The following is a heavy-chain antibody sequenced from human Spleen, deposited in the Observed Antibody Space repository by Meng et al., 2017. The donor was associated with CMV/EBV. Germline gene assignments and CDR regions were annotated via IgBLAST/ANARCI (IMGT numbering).Heavy chain of an antibody. D-gene: IGHD6-19*01. CDR1: GYTFTGYY. CDR3: ASLMAGTVGWFDP. Sequence: ASVKVSCKASGYTFTGYYMHWVRQAPGQGLEWMGWINPNSGGTNYAQKFQGRVTMTRDTSISTAYMELTSLRSDDTAVYYCASLMAGTVGWFDPWGQGTLVTVSS. J-gene: IGHJ5*02. V-gene: IGHV1-2*02. CDR2: INPNSGGT.